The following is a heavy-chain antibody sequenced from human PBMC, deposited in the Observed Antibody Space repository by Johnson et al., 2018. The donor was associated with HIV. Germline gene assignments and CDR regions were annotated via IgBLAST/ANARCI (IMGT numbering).Heavy chain of an antibody. CDR3: ARERAYSGSYSGAFDI. Sequence: VQLVESGGGVVQPGRSLRLSCAASGFTVSSNYMSWVRQAPGKGLEWVSVIYNGGTTYYAESVKGRFTISRDNSKNTPFLQMNSVRAEDTAVYYCARERAYSGSYSGAFDIWGQGTMVTVSS. D-gene: IGHD1-26*01. V-gene: IGHV3-66*01. J-gene: IGHJ3*02. CDR2: IYNGGTT. CDR1: GFTVSSNY.